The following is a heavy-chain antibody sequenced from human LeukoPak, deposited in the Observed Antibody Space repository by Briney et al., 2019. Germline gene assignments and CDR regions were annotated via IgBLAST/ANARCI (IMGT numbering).Heavy chain of an antibody. CDR1: GGSISSYY. D-gene: IGHD3-22*01. V-gene: IGHV4-59*08. CDR3: ARHLSDHYDSSGYYFDS. Sequence: PSETLSLTCSVSGGSISSYYWSWIRQPPGRGLEWIGYIYYSGSTNYNPSLKGRVTISVDTSKNLFSLKLSSVTAADTAVFYCARHLSDHYDSSGYYFDSWGQGTLVTVSS. CDR2: IYYSGST. J-gene: IGHJ4*02.